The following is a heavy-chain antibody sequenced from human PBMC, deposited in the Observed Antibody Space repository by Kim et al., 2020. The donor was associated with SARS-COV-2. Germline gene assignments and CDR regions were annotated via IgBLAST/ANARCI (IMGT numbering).Heavy chain of an antibody. CDR2: INTDGNIT. J-gene: IGHJ4*02. CDR3: TRGAGGYSYG. V-gene: IGHV3-74*01. Sequence: GGSLRLSCGASGVNFSNYWLHWVRQVPGKGLLWVSRINTDGNITSYADSVKGRFTISRDNAKNTLFMQMNSLRVEDTAIYYCTRGAGGYSYGWGQGTLVTVSS. CDR1: GVNFSNYW. D-gene: IGHD5-18*01.